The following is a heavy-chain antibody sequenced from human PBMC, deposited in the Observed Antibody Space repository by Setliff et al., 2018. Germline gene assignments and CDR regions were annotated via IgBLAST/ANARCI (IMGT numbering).Heavy chain of an antibody. CDR3: AKDRLFPRY. J-gene: IGHJ4*02. D-gene: IGHD2-21*01. Sequence: PGGSLRLSCAASGFTFSSYAMSWVRQAPGKGLEWVSVIYSGGSSTYYADSVKGRFTISRDNSKNTLYLQMDSLRPEDTAVYYCAKDRLFPRYWGLGTLVTVSS. CDR1: GFTFSSYA. V-gene: IGHV3-23*03. CDR2: IYSGGSST.